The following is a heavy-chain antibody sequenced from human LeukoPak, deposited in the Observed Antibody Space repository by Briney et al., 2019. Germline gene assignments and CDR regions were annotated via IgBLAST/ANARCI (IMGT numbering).Heavy chain of an antibody. D-gene: IGHD5-18*01. CDR3: AKCGLYTFGLYNN. CDR2: IFPSGGEI. J-gene: IGHJ4*02. V-gene: IGHV3-23*01. CDR1: GFTFSTFA. Sequence: GGSLRLSCAASGFTFSTFAMIWVRQPPGKGLEWVSSIFPSGGEIHYSDSVTGRFTISRDNSKNTLYLQMDSLRAEDAAIYYCAKCGLYTFGLYNNWGQGIPVTVSS.